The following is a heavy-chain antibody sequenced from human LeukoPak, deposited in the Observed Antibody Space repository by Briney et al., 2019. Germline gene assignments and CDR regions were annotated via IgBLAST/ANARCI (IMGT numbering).Heavy chain of an antibody. Sequence: KSSETLSLTCTVSGGSISSYYWSWIRQPPGKGLEWIGYIYYSGSTYYNPSLKSRVTISVDTSKNQFSLKLSSVTAADTAVYYCARVSIPDCSSTSCYGGYFDYWGQGTLVTVSS. CDR2: IYYSGST. CDR1: GGSISSYY. D-gene: IGHD2-2*01. J-gene: IGHJ4*02. CDR3: ARVSIPDCSSTSCYGGYFDY. V-gene: IGHV4-59*06.